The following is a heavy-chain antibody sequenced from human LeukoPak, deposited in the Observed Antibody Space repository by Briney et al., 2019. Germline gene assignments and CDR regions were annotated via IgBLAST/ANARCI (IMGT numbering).Heavy chain of an antibody. CDR3: ARVGSSGFMGAFDI. CDR1: GGTFSSYG. J-gene: IGHJ3*02. Sequence: VASVKVSCKASGGTFSSYGISWVRQAPGQGLEWMGWISAYNGNTNYAQKLQGRVTMTTDTSTSTAYMELRSLRSDDTAVYYCARVGSSGFMGAFDIWGQGTMVTVSS. V-gene: IGHV1-18*01. CDR2: ISAYNGNT. D-gene: IGHD6-19*01.